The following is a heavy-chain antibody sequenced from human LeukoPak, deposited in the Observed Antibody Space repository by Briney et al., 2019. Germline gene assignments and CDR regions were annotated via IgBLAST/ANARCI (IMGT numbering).Heavy chain of an antibody. V-gene: IGHV1-69*13. J-gene: IGHJ4*02. Sequence: SVKVSCKASGGIFSSYAISWVRQAPGQGLEWMGGITPIFGTANYAQKFQGRVTITADESTSTAYMELSSLRSEDTAVYYCARSHDYGDYGIDYWGQGTLVTVSS. CDR1: GGIFSSYA. CDR2: ITPIFGTA. CDR3: ARSHDYGDYGIDY. D-gene: IGHD4-17*01.